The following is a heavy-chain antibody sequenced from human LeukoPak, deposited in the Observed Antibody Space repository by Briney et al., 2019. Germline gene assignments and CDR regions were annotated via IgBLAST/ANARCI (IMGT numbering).Heavy chain of an antibody. CDR3: VKRYYYDSSGYYYPY. CDR2: ITADSGTT. J-gene: IGHJ4*02. V-gene: IGHV3-48*01. Sequence: PGGSLRLSCAVSGFTFSTKSMNWVRQAPGKGLEWVSYITADSGTTYYADSVKGRFTISRDNAKNSLYLQMNYLRAEDTAVYYCVKRYYYDSSGYYYPYWGQGTLVTVSS. CDR1: GFTFSTKS. D-gene: IGHD3-22*01.